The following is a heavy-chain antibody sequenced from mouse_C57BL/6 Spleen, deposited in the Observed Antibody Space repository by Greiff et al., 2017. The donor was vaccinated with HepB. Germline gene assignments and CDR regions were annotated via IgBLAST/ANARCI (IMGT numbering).Heavy chain of an antibody. Sequence: VQLKQSGPELVKPGDSVKISCKASGYSFTGYFMNWVMQSHGKSLEWIGRINPYNGDTFYNQKFKGKATLTVDKSSSTAHMELRSLTSEDSAVYYCARTPPNYFGGSSWFAYWGQGTLVTVSA. CDR1: GYSFTGYF. CDR2: INPYNGDT. J-gene: IGHJ3*01. V-gene: IGHV1-20*01. CDR3: ARTPPNYFGGSSWFAY. D-gene: IGHD1-1*01.